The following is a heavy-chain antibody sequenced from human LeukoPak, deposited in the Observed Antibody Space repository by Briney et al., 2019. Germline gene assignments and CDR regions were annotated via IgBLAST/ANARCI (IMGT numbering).Heavy chain of an antibody. Sequence: SETLSLTCTVSGYSISSGYYWGWIRPPPGKGLEWIGYIYYSGSTYYNPSLKSRVTISVDTSKNQFSLKLSSVTAADTAVYYCARDRDYGSGSIAFDIWGQGTMVTVSS. J-gene: IGHJ3*02. V-gene: IGHV4-38-2*02. CDR3: ARDRDYGSGSIAFDI. D-gene: IGHD3-10*01. CDR2: IYYSGST. CDR1: GYSISSGYY.